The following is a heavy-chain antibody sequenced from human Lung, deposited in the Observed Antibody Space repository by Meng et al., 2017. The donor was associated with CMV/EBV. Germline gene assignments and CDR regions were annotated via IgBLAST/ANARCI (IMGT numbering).Heavy chain of an antibody. D-gene: IGHD6-19*01. CDR3: AKYNSAWYGGIDFDY. CDR2: ISWNSDTI. CDR1: GFTFDNYA. J-gene: IGHJ4*02. Sequence: SXRLXXVASGFTFDNYAMHWVRQAPGKGLEWVSGISWNSDTIDYAATVRGRFTVSRDNAKHSLYLQVNSLRIEYTALYDFAKYNSAWYGGIDFDYWGQGAXVTVSS. V-gene: IGHV3-9*01.